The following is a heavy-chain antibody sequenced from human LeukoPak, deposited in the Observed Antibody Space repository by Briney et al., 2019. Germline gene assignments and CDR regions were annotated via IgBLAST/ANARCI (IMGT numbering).Heavy chain of an antibody. J-gene: IGHJ4*02. D-gene: IGHD2-15*01. CDR1: VGSISSGGYS. CDR3: ARDSPATPHDY. Sequence: SETLSLTCAVSVGSISSGGYSWRWIRQPPGKGLGWIGYIYHSGSTYYNPSLKSRVTISVDRSKNQFSLKLSSVAAADTAVYYCARDSPATPHDYWGQGTLVTVSS. V-gene: IGHV4-30-2*01. CDR2: IYHSGST.